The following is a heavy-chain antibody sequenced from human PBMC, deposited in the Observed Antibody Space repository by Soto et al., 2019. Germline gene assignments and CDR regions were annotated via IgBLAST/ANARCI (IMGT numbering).Heavy chain of an antibody. V-gene: IGHV3-30*18. D-gene: IGHD6-19*01. CDR3: ANGYRSGWYYFDY. J-gene: IGHJ4*02. CDR2: ISHDGSNK. CDR1: GFTFSTYG. Sequence: QVQLVESGGGVIQPGRSLKLSCGASGFTFSTYGMHWVRQAPGKGLEWVAVISHDGSNKYYADSVKGRFTISRDNSKNTLYLQMNSLKPEDTAVYYCANGYRSGWYYFDYRGQGTLVTVSS.